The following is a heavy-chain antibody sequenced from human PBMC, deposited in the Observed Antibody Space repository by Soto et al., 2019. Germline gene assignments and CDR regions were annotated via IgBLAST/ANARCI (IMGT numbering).Heavy chain of an antibody. Sequence: SETLSLTCTVSGGSISSGGYYWSWIRQHPGKGLEWIGYIYYSGSTYYNPSLKSRVTISVDTSKNQFSLKLSSVTAADTAVYYCARFSSGWPEHYFDYWGQGTLVTVSS. V-gene: IGHV4-31*03. D-gene: IGHD6-19*01. CDR1: GGSISSGGYY. CDR3: ARFSSGWPEHYFDY. CDR2: IYYSGST. J-gene: IGHJ4*02.